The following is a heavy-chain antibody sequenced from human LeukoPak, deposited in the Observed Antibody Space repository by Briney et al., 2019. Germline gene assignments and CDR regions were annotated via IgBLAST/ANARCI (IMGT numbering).Heavy chain of an antibody. CDR2: ISGSGGST. V-gene: IGHV3-23*01. CDR3: ATGDFDWLLGYFDY. J-gene: IGHJ4*02. CDR1: GFTFSCYA. Sequence: GGSLRLSCAASGFTFSCYAMSWVRQAPGKGLEWVSAISGSGGSTYYADSVKGRFTISRDNSKTTLYLQMNSLRAEDTAVYYCATGDFDWLLGYFDYWGQGTLVTVSS. D-gene: IGHD3-9*01.